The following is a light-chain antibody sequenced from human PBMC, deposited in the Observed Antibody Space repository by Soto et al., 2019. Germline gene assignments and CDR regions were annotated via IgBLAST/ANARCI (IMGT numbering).Light chain of an antibody. CDR1: HSVLYSSNNKNY. Sequence: DIVMTQSPDSLAVYMGERATITCKSIHSVLYSSNNKNYLAWYQQKPGQPPKLLIYWASTRESGVPDRFSGSGSGTDFTLTISRLQPEDVAVYDCQQYYSTPITVGQGTRREIK. CDR3: QQYYSTPIT. V-gene: IGKV4-1*01. J-gene: IGKJ5*01. CDR2: WAS.